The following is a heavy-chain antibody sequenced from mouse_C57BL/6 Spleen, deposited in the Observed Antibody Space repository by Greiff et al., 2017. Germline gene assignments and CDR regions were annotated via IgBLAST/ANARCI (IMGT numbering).Heavy chain of an antibody. V-gene: IGHV1-82*01. CDR2: IYPGDGDT. CDR1: GYAFSSSW. D-gene: IGHD3-3*01. CDR3: ARGTDYFDY. J-gene: IGHJ2*01. Sequence: VQLQQSGPELVKPGASVKISCKASGYAFSSSWMNWVKQRPGKGLEWIGRIYPGDGDTNYNGKFKGKATLTADKSSSTAYMQLSSLTSEDSAVYFGARGTDYFDYWGQGTTLTVSS.